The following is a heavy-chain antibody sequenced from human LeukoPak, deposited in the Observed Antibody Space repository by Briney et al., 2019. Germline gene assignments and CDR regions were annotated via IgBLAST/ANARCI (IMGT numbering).Heavy chain of an antibody. CDR2: IWYDGSNK. J-gene: IGHJ4*02. D-gene: IGHD2-2*01. CDR1: GFTFSSYG. CDR3: ARHPEPGYCSSTSCHESYFDY. Sequence: GGSLRLSCAASGFTFSSYGMHWVRQAPGKGLEWVAVIWYDGSNKYYADSVKGRFTISRDNSKNTLYLQMNSLRAEDTAVYYCARHPEPGYCSSTSCHESYFDYWGQGTLVTVSS. V-gene: IGHV3-33*01.